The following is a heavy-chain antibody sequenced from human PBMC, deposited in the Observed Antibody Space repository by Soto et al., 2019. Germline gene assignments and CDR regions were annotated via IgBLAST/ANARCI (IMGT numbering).Heavy chain of an antibody. J-gene: IGHJ6*03. Sequence: QVQLVESGGGVIQPGRSLRLSCAASGFTFRSYGMHWVRQAPGKGLEWVAIIWYDGSNNFYADSVKGRFNISRDNSKNTLYLQMNDLRVEDTAMYYCARGSGHNSYYNDVWGKGTTVTVSS. CDR2: IWYDGSNN. CDR1: GFTFRSYG. CDR3: ARGSGHNSYYNDV. V-gene: IGHV3-33*01.